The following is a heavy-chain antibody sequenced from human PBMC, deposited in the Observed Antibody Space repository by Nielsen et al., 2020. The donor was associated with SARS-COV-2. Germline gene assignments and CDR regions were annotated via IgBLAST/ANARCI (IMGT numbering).Heavy chain of an antibody. CDR3: ATRPY. Sequence: GESLKISCAASGFSFSSYWMTWVRQAPGKGLEYVAYINQDGSAKNYVDSVKGRFTISRDNAKNSLYLQMNSLRAEDSAVYYCATRPYWGQGALVTVSS. J-gene: IGHJ4*02. CDR1: GFSFSSYW. CDR2: INQDGSAK. V-gene: IGHV3-7*01.